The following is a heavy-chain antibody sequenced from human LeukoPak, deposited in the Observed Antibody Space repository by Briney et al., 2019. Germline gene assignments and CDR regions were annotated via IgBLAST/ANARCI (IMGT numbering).Heavy chain of an antibody. Sequence: PGGSLRLSCAASGFIVSSNYMSWVRQAPGKGLEWVSIIYSGGGTYYADSVKGRFTISRDNSKNTLYLQMNSLRAEDTAVYYCARDVVSDSSGLFDYWGQGTLVTVSS. J-gene: IGHJ4*02. V-gene: IGHV3-66*01. D-gene: IGHD3-22*01. CDR1: GFIVSSNY. CDR2: IYSGGGT. CDR3: ARDVVSDSSGLFDY.